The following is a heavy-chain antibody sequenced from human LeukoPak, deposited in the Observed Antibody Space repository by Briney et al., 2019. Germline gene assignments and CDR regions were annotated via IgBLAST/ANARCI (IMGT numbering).Heavy chain of an antibody. V-gene: IGHV3-23*01. CDR3: ARDAYCGGDCYSLVLDY. D-gene: IGHD2-21*02. CDR1: GFTFSSYA. CDR2: ISGSGGST. Sequence: GSLRLSCAASGFTFSSYAMSWVRQAPGKGLEWVSAISGSGGSTYYADSVKGRFTISRDNSKNTLYLQMNSLRAEDTAVYYCARDAYCGGDCYSLVLDYWGQGTLVTVSS. J-gene: IGHJ4*02.